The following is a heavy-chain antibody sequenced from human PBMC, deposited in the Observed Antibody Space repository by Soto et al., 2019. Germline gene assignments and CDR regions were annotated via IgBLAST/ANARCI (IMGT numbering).Heavy chain of an antibody. CDR2: MNPNSGNT. Sequence: GASVKVSCKASGYTFTSYDINWVRQATGQGLEWMGWMNPNSGNTGYAQKFQGRVTMTRNTSISTAYMELSSLRSEDTAVYYCARVVGSWSYYIPPYYYMDVWGKGTTVTVSS. J-gene: IGHJ6*03. D-gene: IGHD3-10*01. CDR3: ARVVGSWSYYIPPYYYMDV. CDR1: GYTFTSYD. V-gene: IGHV1-8*01.